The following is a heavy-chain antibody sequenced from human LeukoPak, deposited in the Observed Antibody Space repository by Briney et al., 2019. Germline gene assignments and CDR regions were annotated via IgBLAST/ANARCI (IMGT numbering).Heavy chain of an antibody. CDR2: IIPIFGTA. CDR3: ASWRSRQGWFDP. J-gene: IGHJ5*02. CDR1: GGTFSSYA. Sequence: ASVKVSCKASGGTFSSYAISWVRQAPGQGLEWMGGIIPIFGTANYAQKFQGRVTITADESTSTAYMELSSLRSEDTAVYYCASWRSRQGWFDPWGQGTLVTVSS. V-gene: IGHV1-69*13.